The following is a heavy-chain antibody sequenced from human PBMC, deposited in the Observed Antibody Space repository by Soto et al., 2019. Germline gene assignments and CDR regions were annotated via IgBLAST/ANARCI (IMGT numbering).Heavy chain of an antibody. Sequence: GGSLRLSCAASGFTVSSNYMNWVRQAPGKGLEWVSIIYSDGTTSSADSVKGRFTISRDNFKNTLHLQMNSLRAEDTAVYYCAILSNWGQGTLVTVSS. CDR2: IYSDGTT. V-gene: IGHV3-53*01. J-gene: IGHJ4*02. D-gene: IGHD6-6*01. CDR1: GFTVSSNY. CDR3: AILSN.